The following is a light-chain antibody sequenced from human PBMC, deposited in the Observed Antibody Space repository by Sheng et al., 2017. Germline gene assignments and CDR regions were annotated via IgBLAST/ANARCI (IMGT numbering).Light chain of an antibody. V-gene: IGLV8-61*01. J-gene: IGLJ3*02. Sequence: QTVVTQEPSFSVSPGGTVTLTCALSSDSVSTSYYPSWFQQTPGQAPRTLIYTTNIRSSGVPDRFSGSILGNKAALAITGAQADDESDYYCVLHMSNGVWVFGGGTKLTVL. CDR1: SDSVSTSYY. CDR3: VLHMSNGVWV. CDR2: TTN.